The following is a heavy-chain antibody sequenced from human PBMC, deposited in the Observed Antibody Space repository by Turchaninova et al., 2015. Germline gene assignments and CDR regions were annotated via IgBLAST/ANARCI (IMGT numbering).Heavy chain of an antibody. Sequence: EVQLLESGGGLVQPGGSLRLSCAASGFTLSTYARSWVRQAPEKGWEWVSAMGGGGSSTYYADSVKGRFTISRDNSKNTLYLQMNNLRAEDTAIYYCAKDLSGIAAAECWGQGALVTVSS. J-gene: IGHJ4*02. CDR3: AKDLSGIAAAEC. CDR1: GFTLSTYA. V-gene: IGHV3-23*01. CDR2: MGGGGSST. D-gene: IGHD6-13*01.